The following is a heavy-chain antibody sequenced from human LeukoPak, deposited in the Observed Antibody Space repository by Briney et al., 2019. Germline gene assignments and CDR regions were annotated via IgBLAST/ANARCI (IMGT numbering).Heavy chain of an antibody. CDR1: GGTFSSYA. CDR2: IIPIFGTA. D-gene: IGHD3-22*01. J-gene: IGHJ4*02. CDR3: ARGGKYSSGYYGDY. V-gene: IGHV1-69*13. Sequence: GASVKVSCKASGGTFSSYAISWVRQAPGQGLEWMGGIIPIFGTANYAQKLQGRVTITADESTSTAYMELSSLRSEDTAVYYCARGGKYSSGYYGDYWGQGTLVTVSS.